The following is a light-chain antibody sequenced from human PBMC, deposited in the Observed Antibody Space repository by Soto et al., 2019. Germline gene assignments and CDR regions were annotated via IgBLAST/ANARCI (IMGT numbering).Light chain of an antibody. CDR3: QQYDTSPRT. Sequence: EMVMTQSPATLSLSPGERATLSCRASQNINSNLAWYQQKPGQAPRLFMFRASSRATGVPARFSGSGSGTEFTLTISRLEPEDFAVYYCQQYDTSPRTFGQGTKVEIK. CDR1: QNINSN. CDR2: RAS. J-gene: IGKJ1*01. V-gene: IGKV3-15*01.